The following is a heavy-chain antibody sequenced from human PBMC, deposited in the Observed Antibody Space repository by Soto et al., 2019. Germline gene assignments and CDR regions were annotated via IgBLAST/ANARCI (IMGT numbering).Heavy chain of an antibody. D-gene: IGHD6-13*01. V-gene: IGHV4-31*03. CDR3: ARGYSSSWYDRAYFDY. CDR1: GGSISSGGYY. J-gene: IGHJ4*02. CDR2: IYYSGST. Sequence: SETLSLTCTVSGGSISSGGYYWSWIRQHPGKGLEWIGYIYYSGSTYYNPSLKSRVTISVDTSKNQFSLKLSSVTAADTAVYYCARGYSSSWYDRAYFDYWGQGTLVTVSS.